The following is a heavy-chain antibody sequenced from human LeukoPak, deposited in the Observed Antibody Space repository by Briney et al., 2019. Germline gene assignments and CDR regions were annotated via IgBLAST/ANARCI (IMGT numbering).Heavy chain of an antibody. D-gene: IGHD3-22*01. J-gene: IGHJ1*01. Sequence: ASVKVSCKASGYTFTSYGISWVRQAPGQGLEWMGWISGYNGDTNYAQKLQGRVTMTTDTSTSTAYMELRSLRSDDTAVYYCASSNYYYNSSGYYAAEYFRHWGQGTLVTVSS. CDR3: ASSNYYYNSSGYYAAEYFRH. CDR2: ISGYNGDT. CDR1: GYTFTSYG. V-gene: IGHV1-18*01.